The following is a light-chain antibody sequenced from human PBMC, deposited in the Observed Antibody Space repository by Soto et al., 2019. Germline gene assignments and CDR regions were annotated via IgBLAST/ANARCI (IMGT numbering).Light chain of an antibody. CDR1: SSNVGAGYD. CDR2: GNN. V-gene: IGLV1-40*01. Sequence: SVLTQPPSVSGAPGQRITISCTGGSSNVGAGYDVHWYQQLPGTAPKLLIYGNNNRPSGVPDRFSGSKSGTSASLAITGLQAEDEADYYCQSYDSSLSAYVFGTGTKVTVL. CDR3: QSYDSSLSAYV. J-gene: IGLJ1*01.